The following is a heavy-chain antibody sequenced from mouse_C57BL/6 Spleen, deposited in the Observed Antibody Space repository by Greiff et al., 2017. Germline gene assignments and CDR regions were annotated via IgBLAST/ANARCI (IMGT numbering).Heavy chain of an antibody. CDR3: ARGYYYGSSGGYYAMDY. J-gene: IGHJ4*01. V-gene: IGHV1-80*01. D-gene: IGHD1-1*01. Sequence: VQRVESGAELVKPGASVKISCKASGYAFSSYWMNWVKQRPGKGLEWIGQIYPGDGDTNYNGKFKGKATLTADKSSRTAYMQLSSLTSEDSAVYFCARGYYYGSSGGYYAMDYWGQGTSVTVSS. CDR2: IYPGDGDT. CDR1: GYAFSSYW.